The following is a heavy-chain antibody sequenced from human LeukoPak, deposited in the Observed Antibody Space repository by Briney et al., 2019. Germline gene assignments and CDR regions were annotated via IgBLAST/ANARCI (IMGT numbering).Heavy chain of an antibody. CDR1: GGSFSDYY. CDR3: ARESAHVEMATITWYFDY. CDR2: IYYSGST. J-gene: IGHJ4*02. V-gene: IGHV4-34*01. D-gene: IGHD5-24*01. Sequence: SETLSLTCAVYGGSFSDYYWSWIRQPPGKGLEWIGSIYYSGSTYYNPSLKSRVTISVDTSKNQFSLKLSSVTAADTAVYYCARESAHVEMATITWYFDYWGQGTLVTVSS.